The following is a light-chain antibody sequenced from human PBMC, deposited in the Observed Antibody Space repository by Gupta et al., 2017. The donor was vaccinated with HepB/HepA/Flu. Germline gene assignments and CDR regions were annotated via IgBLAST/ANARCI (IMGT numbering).Light chain of an antibody. CDR1: QSVSSSY. CDR2: GAS. J-gene: IGKJ5*01. V-gene: IGKV3-20*01. CDR3: QHYGSTPPVT. Sequence: EIVLTHSPATLSFSTGERASLSCRASQSVSSSYLAWYQQKHGQSPRLLIYGASSRVAGVPDRFSGSGSGRDFTLTISRLEPEDFAVYYCQHYGSTPPVTFGQGTRLETK.